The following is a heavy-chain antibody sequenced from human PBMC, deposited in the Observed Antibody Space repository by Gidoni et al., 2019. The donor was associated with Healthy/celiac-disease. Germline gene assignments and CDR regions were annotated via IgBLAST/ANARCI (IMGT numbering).Heavy chain of an antibody. CDR2: IYYSGST. V-gene: IGHV4-59*01. Sequence: QVQLQESGPGLVKPSETLSLTCNVHGGSISSYYWSWIRQPPGKGLEWIGYIYYSGSTNSNPSLKSRVTISVDTSKNQFSLQLSSVTAADTAVYYCAREGGGPVVSVGTGAFDIWGQGTMVTVSS. CDR1: GGSISSYY. D-gene: IGHD1-26*01. J-gene: IGHJ3*02. CDR3: AREGGGPVVSVGTGAFDI.